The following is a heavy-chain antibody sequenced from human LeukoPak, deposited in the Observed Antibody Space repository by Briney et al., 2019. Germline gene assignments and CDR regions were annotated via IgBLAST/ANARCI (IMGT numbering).Heavy chain of an antibody. D-gene: IGHD3-10*01. CDR3: ARSRSLITMVRGVILGY. Sequence: GGALRLSCSASGFTFSSYWMSWVRQAPGKGLEGVGNIKEDGSEKYSVDSVKGRFTISRDNAKNSLYLQMNSLRAEDTAVYYCARSRSLITMVRGVILGYWGQGTLVTVSS. CDR1: GFTFSSYW. J-gene: IGHJ4*02. CDR2: IKEDGSEK. V-gene: IGHV3-7*01.